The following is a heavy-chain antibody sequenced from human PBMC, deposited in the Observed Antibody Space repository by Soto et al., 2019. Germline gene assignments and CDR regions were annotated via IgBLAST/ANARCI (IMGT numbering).Heavy chain of an antibody. V-gene: IGHV4-59*08. J-gene: IGHJ6*03. D-gene: IGHD2-2*01. CDR2: IYYSGST. CDR3: ARHKYCSSTSCSPDTRDYYYYYMDV. Sequence: PSETLSLTCTVSGGSISSYYWSWIRQPPGKGLEWIGYIYYSGSTNYNPSLKSRVTISVDTSKNQFSLKLSSVTAADTAVYYCARHKYCSSTSCSPDTRDYYYYYMDVWGKGTTVTVSS. CDR1: GGSISSYY.